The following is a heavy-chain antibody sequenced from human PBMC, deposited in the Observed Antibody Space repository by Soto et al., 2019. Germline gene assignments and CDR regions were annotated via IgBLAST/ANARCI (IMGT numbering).Heavy chain of an antibody. CDR3: ARAEYCSSTSCYSGFNYYYYYMDV. V-gene: IGHV1-46*03. CDR2: INPSGGST. D-gene: IGHD2-2*01. Sequence: ASVKVSCKASGYTFTSYYMHWVRQAPGQGLEWMGIINPSGGSTSYAQKFQGRVTMARDTSTSTVYMELSSLRSEDTAVYYCARAEYCSSTSCYSGFNYYYYYMDVWGKGTTVTVSS. J-gene: IGHJ6*03. CDR1: GYTFTSYY.